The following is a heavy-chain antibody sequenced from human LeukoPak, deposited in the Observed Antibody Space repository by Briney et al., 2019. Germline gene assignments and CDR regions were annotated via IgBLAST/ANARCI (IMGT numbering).Heavy chain of an antibody. CDR3: AGEPLRLGELSKNTGAFDI. D-gene: IGHD3-16*02. J-gene: IGHJ3*02. CDR2: TYYRSKWYN. Sequence: SQTLSLTCAISGDSVSSNSSAWNWIRQSPSRGLEWLGRTYYRSKWYNDYAVSVKSRITINPDTSKYQFSLQLNSVTPEDTAVYYCAGEPLRLGELSKNTGAFDIWGQGTMVTVSS. V-gene: IGHV6-1*01. CDR1: GDSVSSNSSA.